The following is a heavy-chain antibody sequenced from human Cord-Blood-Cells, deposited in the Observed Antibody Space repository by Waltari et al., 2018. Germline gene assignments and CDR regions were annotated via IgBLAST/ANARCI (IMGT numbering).Heavy chain of an antibody. V-gene: IGHV1-69*01. CDR2: IIPIFGTA. J-gene: IGHJ4*02. Sequence: QSQLVPSGDEVKHPGPSVKVSCKASGGHFSSDAISWVRQAPGQGLGWMGGIIPIFGTANYAQKFQGRVTITADESTSTAYMELSSLRSEDTAVYYCARDSSGWYYWGQGTLVTVSS. CDR3: ARDSSGWYY. CDR1: GGHFSSDA. D-gene: IGHD6-19*01.